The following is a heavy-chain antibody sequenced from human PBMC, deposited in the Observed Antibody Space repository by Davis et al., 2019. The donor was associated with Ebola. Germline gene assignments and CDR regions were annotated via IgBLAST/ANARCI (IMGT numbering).Heavy chain of an antibody. D-gene: IGHD1-26*01. J-gene: IGHJ4*02. V-gene: IGHV3-73*01. CDR1: GFTFSSYG. CDR3: TTPVGATDY. Sequence: GESLKISCAASGFTFSSYGMHWVRQASGKGLEWVGRIRSKANNYATAYAASVKGRFTISRDDSKNTAYLQMNSLKTEDTAVYYCTTPVGATDYWGQGTLVTVSS. CDR2: IRSKANNYAT.